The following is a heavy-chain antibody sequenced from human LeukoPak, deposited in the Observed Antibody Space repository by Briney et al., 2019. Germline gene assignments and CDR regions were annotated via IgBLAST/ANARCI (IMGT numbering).Heavy chain of an antibody. CDR1: GFTFSSYG. Sequence: GGSLGLSCAASGFTFSSYGMHWVRQAPGKGLEWVAVISYDGSNKYYADSVKGRFTISRDNSKNTLYLQMNSLRAEDTAVYYCAKVRGYSKTYFDYWGQGTLVTVSS. D-gene: IGHD5-12*01. V-gene: IGHV3-30*18. CDR2: ISYDGSNK. CDR3: AKVRGYSKTYFDY. J-gene: IGHJ4*02.